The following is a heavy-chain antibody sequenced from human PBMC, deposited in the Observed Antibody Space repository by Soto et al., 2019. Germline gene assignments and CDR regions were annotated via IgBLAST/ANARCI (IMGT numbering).Heavy chain of an antibody. J-gene: IGHJ3*02. CDR2: ISYDGSNK. V-gene: IGHV3-30-3*01. CDR1: GFTFSSYA. Sequence: QVQLVESGGGVVQPGRSLRLSCAASGFTFSSYAMHWVRQAPGKGLEWVAVISYDGSNKYYADYVKGRFTISRDNSKNTLYLQMNSLRAEDTAVYYCASGLGRGYHAFDIWGQGTMVTVSS. CDR3: ASGLGRGYHAFDI. D-gene: IGHD3-22*01.